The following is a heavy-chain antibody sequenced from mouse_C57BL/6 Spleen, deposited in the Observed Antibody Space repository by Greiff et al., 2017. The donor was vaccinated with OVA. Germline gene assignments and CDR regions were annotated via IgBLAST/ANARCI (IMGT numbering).Heavy chain of an antibody. CDR2: ISDGGSYT. CDR1: GFTFSSYA. J-gene: IGHJ2*01. V-gene: IGHV5-4*01. CDR3: ARAQYDYLDY. D-gene: IGHD2-4*01. Sequence: EVQGVESGGGLVKPGGSLKLSCAASGFTFSSYAMSWVRQTPEKRLEWVATISDGGSYTYYPDNVKGRFTISRDNAKNNLYLQMSHLKSEDTAMYYCARAQYDYLDYWGQGTTLTVSS.